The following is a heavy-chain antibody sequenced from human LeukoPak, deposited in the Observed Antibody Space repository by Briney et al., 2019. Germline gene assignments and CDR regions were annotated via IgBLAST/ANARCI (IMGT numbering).Heavy chain of an antibody. CDR3: TRDPRRLDY. V-gene: IGHV3-23*01. CDR2: ISGSGGST. CDR1: GFTFSSYA. J-gene: IGHJ4*02. Sequence: GGSLRLSCAASGFTFSSYAMSWVRQAPGKGLEWVSTISGSGGSTFYADSVKGRFTISRDISKNTLYLQMNSLSAEDTAVYYCTRDPRRLDYWGQGTLVTVSS.